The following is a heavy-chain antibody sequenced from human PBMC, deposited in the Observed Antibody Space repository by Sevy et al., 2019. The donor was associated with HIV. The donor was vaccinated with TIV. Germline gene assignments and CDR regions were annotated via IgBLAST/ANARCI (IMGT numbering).Heavy chain of an antibody. V-gene: IGHV3-23*01. CDR2: LSGSGGNT. CDR3: AKAGLYPDGDCPNSDY. CDR1: GFTFSNYA. J-gene: IGHJ4*02. Sequence: GGSLRLSCAASGFTFSNYAMSWVRQAPGKGLEWVSALSGSGGNTYYADSVKGRFTISRDNSKYTLYLQMNSLRAEDTAVYYCAKAGLYPDGDCPNSDYWGQGTLVTVSS. D-gene: IGHD2-21*02.